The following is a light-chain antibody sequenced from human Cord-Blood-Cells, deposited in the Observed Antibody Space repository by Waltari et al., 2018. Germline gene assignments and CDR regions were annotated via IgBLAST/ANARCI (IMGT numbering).Light chain of an antibody. CDR1: SSNIGAGYD. Sequence: QSVLTQPPSVSGAPGQRVTISCTGSSSNIGAGYDVHWYQQLPGTAPKLLIYGNRNPPVGVPGPIPWSQAGTSAPLAINGLQAEDEAYYYCQAYDSSPYVFGTGTKVTVL. CDR2: GNR. CDR3: QAYDSSPYV. V-gene: IGLV1-40*01. J-gene: IGLJ1*01.